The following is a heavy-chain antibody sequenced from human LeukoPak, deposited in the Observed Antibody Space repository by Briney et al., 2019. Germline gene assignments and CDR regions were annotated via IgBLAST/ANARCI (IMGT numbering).Heavy chain of an antibody. J-gene: IGHJ4*02. CDR2: INHNGGT. V-gene: IGHV4-34*01. CDR3: ARIPIRLLEYFDY. Sequence: SETLSLTCAVYGGSFSGYYWSWIRQPPGKGLEWIGEINHNGGTNYNPSLKSRVTISVDTSKNQFSLKLSSVTAADTAVYYCARIPIRLLEYFDYWGQGTLVTVSS. CDR1: GGSFSGYY. D-gene: IGHD3-3*01.